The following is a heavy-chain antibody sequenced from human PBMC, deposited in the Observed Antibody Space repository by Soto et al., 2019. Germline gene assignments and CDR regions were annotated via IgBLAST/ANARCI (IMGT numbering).Heavy chain of an antibody. CDR3: AKDQGGYMVSGMDV. Sequence: ASVKVSCKASGYTLTDYYIYWLRQAPGHGLEWMGWINPNSGATNYAHNFQGRVTMTRGTSIRAAYMELSRLSSDDTAVYYCAKDQGGYMVSGMDVWGQGTTVTVSS. D-gene: IGHD2-2*02. V-gene: IGHV1-2*02. J-gene: IGHJ6*02. CDR2: INPNSGAT. CDR1: GYTLTDYY.